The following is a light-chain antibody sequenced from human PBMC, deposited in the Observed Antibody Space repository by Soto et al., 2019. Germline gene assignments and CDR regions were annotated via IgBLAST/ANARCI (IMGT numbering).Light chain of an antibody. CDR1: QNINTW. Sequence: DIQMTQSPSTLSASVGDRVTITCRASQNINTWLAWYQQKPGKAPYLLIYKASNLQSGVPSRFSGRASGTEFTLTISSLQPDDIATYYCQQYEAYPVTYGGGTKVEI. V-gene: IGKV1-5*03. CDR2: KAS. J-gene: IGKJ4*01. CDR3: QQYEAYPVT.